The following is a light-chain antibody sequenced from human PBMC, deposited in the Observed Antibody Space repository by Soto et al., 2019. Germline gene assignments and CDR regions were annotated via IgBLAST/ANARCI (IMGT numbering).Light chain of an antibody. CDR3: MQTLQMPT. CDR2: LGS. V-gene: IGKV2-28*01. CDR1: QRLLHRTGYKY. Sequence: DIVMTQSPLSLPVTPGEPASISCRSSQRLLHRTGYKYLDWYLQQPGQSPQLLIYLGSNRASGVPDRFSGSGSGTDCTLRISRVEAEDVEIYYCMQTLQMPTFGQGTKVEIK. J-gene: IGKJ1*01.